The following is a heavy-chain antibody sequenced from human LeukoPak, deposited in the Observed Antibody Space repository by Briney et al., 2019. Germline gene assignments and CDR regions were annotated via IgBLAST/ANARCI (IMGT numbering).Heavy chain of an antibody. CDR1: GFTFSSYG. J-gene: IGHJ6*03. D-gene: IGHD2-2*01. V-gene: IGHV3-30*18. Sequence: PGGSLRLSCAASGFTFSSYGMHWVRQAPGKGLEWVAVISYDGSNKYYADSVKGRFTISRDNSKNTLYLQMNSLRAEDTAVYYCAKGERTSYYYMDVWGKGTTVTISS. CDR2: ISYDGSNK. CDR3: AKGERTSYYYMDV.